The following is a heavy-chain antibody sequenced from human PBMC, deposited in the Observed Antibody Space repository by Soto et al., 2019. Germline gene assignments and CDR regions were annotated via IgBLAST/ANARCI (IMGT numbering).Heavy chain of an antibody. D-gene: IGHD3-9*01. J-gene: IGHJ5*02. V-gene: IGHV5-10-1*03. Sequence: EVQLVQSGAEVKKPGESLWISCEGSGYSFTNYWISWVRQTPGKGLEWMGRIDPSDSYTKYSPSFQGHVTISADESTNTAYLQWSSLQASDTAIYYCAREFDTLGWCDPWGQGTLVTVSS. CDR1: GYSFTNYW. CDR2: IDPSDSYT. CDR3: AREFDTLGWCDP.